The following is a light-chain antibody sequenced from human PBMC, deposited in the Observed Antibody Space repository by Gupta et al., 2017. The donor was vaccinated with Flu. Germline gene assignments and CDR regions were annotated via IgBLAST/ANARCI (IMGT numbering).Light chain of an antibody. CDR3: QHSYCTPYT. CDR2: AAS. V-gene: IGKV1-39*01. CDR1: QTISSY. Sequence: DIQRTQSPSSLSAPVGDRVTIPCRASQTISSYLNWYQQQPGKAPKLLIYAASSLQSVVPSRFSGSCAGTDSTLTISRQQPEDFPTYYRQHSYCTPYTFGQGTKLEIK. J-gene: IGKJ2*01.